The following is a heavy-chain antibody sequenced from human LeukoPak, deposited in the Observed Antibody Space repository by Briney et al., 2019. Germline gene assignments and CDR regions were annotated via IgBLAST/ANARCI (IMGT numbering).Heavy chain of an antibody. CDR3: VREGYDSSGYYLDS. CDR1: GCPISGYY. D-gene: IGHD3-22*01. CDR2: IHNSGST. J-gene: IGHJ4*02. Sequence: SGTLSLTCTVSGCPISGYYWSWFRQPPGKGLEWFGWIHNSGSTENNPSLKSRVTMSVDTSKNQISLRLYSVTAADTAVYYCVREGYDSSGYYLDSWGQGTLVTVSS. V-gene: IGHV4-59*01.